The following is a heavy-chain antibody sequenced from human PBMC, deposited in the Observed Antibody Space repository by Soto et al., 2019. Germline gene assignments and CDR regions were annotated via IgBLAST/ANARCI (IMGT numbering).Heavy chain of an antibody. J-gene: IGHJ4*02. D-gene: IGHD2-2*01. Sequence: SETLSLTCAVYGGSFSGYYWYWIRQPKGKGLEWIGEILPSGITVYNPSLESRVTISVDPSKTHFSLKLMSLTAADTAIYVWARVAPATAFCDFWGQGTRVPVSS. CDR3: ARVAPATAFCDF. CDR2: ILPSGIT. CDR1: GGSFSGYY. V-gene: IGHV4-34*12.